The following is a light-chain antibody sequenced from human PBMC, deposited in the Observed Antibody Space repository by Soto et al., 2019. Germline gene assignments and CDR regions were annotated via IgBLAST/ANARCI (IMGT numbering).Light chain of an antibody. CDR1: NSNIGSNF. CDR2: KNN. V-gene: IGLV1-47*01. J-gene: IGLJ2*01. Sequence: QSVLTQSPSASGTPGQRVTISCSGGNSNIGSNFVYWYQQFPGTAPRLLIYKNNQRPSGVPDRFSGSKSGTSASLAISGLRSEDEADYSCAAWDDSLSGVVFGGGTQLTVL. CDR3: AAWDDSLSGVV.